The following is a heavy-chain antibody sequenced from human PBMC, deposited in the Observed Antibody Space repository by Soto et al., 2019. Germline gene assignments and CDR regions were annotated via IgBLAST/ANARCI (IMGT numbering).Heavy chain of an antibody. CDR2: ISYDGSNK. J-gene: IGHJ6*02. Sequence: QVQLVESGGGVVQPGRSLRFSCAASGFTFSSYGMHWVRQAPGKGLEWVAVISYDGSNKYYADSVKGRFTISRDNSKNTLYLQMNSLRAEDTAVYYCAKADYGSGTAWGMDVWGQGTTVTVSS. CDR3: AKADYGSGTAWGMDV. V-gene: IGHV3-30*18. D-gene: IGHD3-10*01. CDR1: GFTFSSYG.